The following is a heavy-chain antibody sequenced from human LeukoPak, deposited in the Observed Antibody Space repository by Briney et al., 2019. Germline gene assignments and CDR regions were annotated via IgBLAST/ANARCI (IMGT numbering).Heavy chain of an antibody. D-gene: IGHD3-22*01. CDR2: ISGSGANT. J-gene: IGHJ4*02. CDR3: TTVGYSSATESSVYYYEPPKMMFDY. CDR1: GFTFSTYA. V-gene: IGHV3-23*01. Sequence: GGSLRLSCAASGFTFSTYAMSWVRQAPGKGLEWVSTISGSGANTYYADSVRGRFTISRDNSKNTLYLHMNSLKTEDTAVYYCTTVGYSSATESSVYYYEPPKMMFDYWGQGALVTVSS.